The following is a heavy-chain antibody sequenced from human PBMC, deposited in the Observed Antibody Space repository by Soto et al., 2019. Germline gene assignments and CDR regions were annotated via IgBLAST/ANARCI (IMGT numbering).Heavy chain of an antibody. Sequence: SETLSLTCTVSGGSISSSSYYWGWIRQPPGKGLEWIGSIYYSGSTYYNPSLKSRVTISVDTSKNQFSLKLSSVTAADTAVYYCARHPAFGGVITLWFDPWGQGTLVTVSS. CDR3: ARHPAFGGVITLWFDP. CDR1: GGSISSSSYY. V-gene: IGHV4-39*01. D-gene: IGHD3-16*02. J-gene: IGHJ5*02. CDR2: IYYSGST.